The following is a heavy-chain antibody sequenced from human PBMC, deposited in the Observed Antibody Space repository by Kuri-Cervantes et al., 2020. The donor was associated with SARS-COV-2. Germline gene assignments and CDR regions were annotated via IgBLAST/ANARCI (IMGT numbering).Heavy chain of an antibody. CDR2: INSDGSST. J-gene: IGHJ6*02. CDR1: GFTFSSYW. D-gene: IGHD2-2*01. CDR3: ARRAEYCSSTSFWLSGGMVV. V-gene: IGHV3-74*01. Sequence: GESLKISCAASGFTFSSYWMHWVRQAPGKGLVWVSRINSDGSSTSYTDSVKGRFTISRDNAKNTLYLQMNSLRAEDTAVYYCARRAEYCSSTSFWLSGGMVVWGQGTTVTVSS.